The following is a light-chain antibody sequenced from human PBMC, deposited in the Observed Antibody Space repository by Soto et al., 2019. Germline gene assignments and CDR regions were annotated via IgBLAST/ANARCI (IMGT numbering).Light chain of an antibody. Sequence: QSVLTQPPSVSAAPGQKVTISCSGSSSNIGGNSVSWYQQLPGTAPKLLIYDDNKRPSGIPDRFSGSKSGTSASLAISGLQSEDEADYYCAVWDDSLSGMVFGGGTQLTVL. V-gene: IGLV1-51*01. CDR2: DDN. J-gene: IGLJ2*01. CDR1: SSNIGGNS. CDR3: AVWDDSLSGMV.